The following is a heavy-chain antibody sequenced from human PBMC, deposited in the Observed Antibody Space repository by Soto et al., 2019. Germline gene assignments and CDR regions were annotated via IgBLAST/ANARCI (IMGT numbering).Heavy chain of an antibody. CDR3: AKDDYGYWFDP. D-gene: IGHD4-17*01. CDR2: IRDIGDST. Sequence: GGSPRLCCAVSGFTFCSYAMSWVRQAPGKGLEWVSSIRDIGDSTYYADSVKGRFTISRDNSKNTLYLQMNSLRAEDTAVYYCAKDDYGYWFDPWGQGTLVTVSS. J-gene: IGHJ5*02. V-gene: IGHV3-23*01. CDR1: GFTFCSYA.